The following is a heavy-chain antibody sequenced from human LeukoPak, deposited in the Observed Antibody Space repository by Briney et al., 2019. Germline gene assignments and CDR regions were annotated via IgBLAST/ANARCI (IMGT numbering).Heavy chain of an antibody. Sequence: PSETLSLTCAVYGGSFSGYYWSWIRQPPGKGLEWIGEINHSGSTNYNPSLKSRVTISVDTSKNQFSLKLSSVTAADTAVYYCARHRRFNYLDVWGKGTTVTISS. J-gene: IGHJ6*04. D-gene: IGHD5-24*01. CDR1: GGSFSGYY. CDR2: INHSGST. V-gene: IGHV4-34*01. CDR3: ARHRRFNYLDV.